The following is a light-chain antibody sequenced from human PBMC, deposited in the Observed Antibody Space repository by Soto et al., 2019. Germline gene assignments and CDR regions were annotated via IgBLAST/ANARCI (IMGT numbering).Light chain of an antibody. CDR1: SSDIGGYNY. CDR3: SSYTRTNTLYV. Sequence: QSALTQPASVSGSPGQSITISCTGTSSDIGGYNYVSWYQQLPGKVPKLIIYDVSNRPSGVSDRFSGSKSGNAASLTISGFQAEDEADYYCSSYTRTNTLYVFGTGTKLTVL. CDR2: DVS. J-gene: IGLJ1*01. V-gene: IGLV2-14*03.